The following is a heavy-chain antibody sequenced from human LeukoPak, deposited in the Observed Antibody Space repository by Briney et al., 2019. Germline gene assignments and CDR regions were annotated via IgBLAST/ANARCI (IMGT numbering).Heavy chain of an antibody. CDR3: AREDGRSGSGGFDY. V-gene: IGHV3-30-3*01. CDR1: GFTFSSYA. D-gene: IGHD3-10*01. CDR2: ISFDGGNK. J-gene: IGHJ4*02. Sequence: GGSLRLSCAASGFTFSSYAMHWVRQAPGRGLEWVAVISFDGGNKYYADSVKGRFTISRDNSKNTLSLQMNSLRAEDTAVYYCAREDGRSGSGGFDYWGQGTLVTVSS.